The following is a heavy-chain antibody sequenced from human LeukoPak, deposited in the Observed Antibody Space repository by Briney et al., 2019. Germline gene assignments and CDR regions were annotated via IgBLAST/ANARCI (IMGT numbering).Heavy chain of an antibody. CDR1: GFTVSSNC. CDR3: ARDMVYARVGFFDY. D-gene: IGHD2-8*01. Sequence: PGGSLRLSCAASGFTVSSNCMSWVRQAPGKGLEWVSFIYSGGSTYSADSVKGRFTISRDNSKNTLYLQMNSLRAEDTAVYYCARDMVYARVGFFDYWGQGTLVTVSS. V-gene: IGHV3-53*01. J-gene: IGHJ4*02. CDR2: IYSGGST.